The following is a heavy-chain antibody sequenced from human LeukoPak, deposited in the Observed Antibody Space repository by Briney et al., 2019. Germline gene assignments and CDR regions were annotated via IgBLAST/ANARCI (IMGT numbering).Heavy chain of an antibody. Sequence: GRSLRLSCAASGFTFSSYGMHWVRQAPGKGLAWVAVISYDGSNKYYADSVKGRFTISRDNSKNTLYLQMNSLRAEDTAVYYCAKDSSGYAFDYWGQGTLVTVSS. CDR2: ISYDGSNK. D-gene: IGHD3-22*01. CDR3: AKDSSGYAFDY. V-gene: IGHV3-30*18. J-gene: IGHJ4*02. CDR1: GFTFSSYG.